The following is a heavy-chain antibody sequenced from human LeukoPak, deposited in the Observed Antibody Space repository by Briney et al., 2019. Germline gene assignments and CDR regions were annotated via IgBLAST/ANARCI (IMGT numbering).Heavy chain of an antibody. CDR2: IKQDGSEK. J-gene: IGHJ4*02. CDR1: GFTFRSYW. CDR3: ARGEGLDSYGVDY. D-gene: IGHD5-18*01. V-gene: IGHV3-7*01. Sequence: GGSLRLSCAASGFTFRSYWMSWVRQAPRKGLEWVANIKQDGSEKYYVDSVKGRFTISRDNAKNSLYLHMNSLRAEDTAVYYCARGEGLDSYGVDYWGQGTLVTVSS.